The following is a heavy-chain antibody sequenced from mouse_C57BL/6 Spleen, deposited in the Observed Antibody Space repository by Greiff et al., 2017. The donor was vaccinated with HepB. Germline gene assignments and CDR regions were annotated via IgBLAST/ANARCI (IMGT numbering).Heavy chain of an antibody. Sequence: VQLQQSGTVLGRPGASVKMSCKTSGYTFTSYWMHWVNQRPGQGLEWIGAIYPGNSDTSYNQKFKGKAKLTAVTSASTAYMELSSLTNEDSADYYCTTLSYDATGPRTSFDYWGQGTTLTVSS. J-gene: IGHJ2*01. V-gene: IGHV1-5*01. CDR2: IYPGNSDT. CDR3: TTLSYDATGPRTSFDY. D-gene: IGHD2-12*01. CDR1: GYTFTSYW.